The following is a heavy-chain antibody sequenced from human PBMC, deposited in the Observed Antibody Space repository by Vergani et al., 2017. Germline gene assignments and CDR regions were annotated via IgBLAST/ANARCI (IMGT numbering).Heavy chain of an antibody. CDR1: GASIRSSNYY. Sequence: QLQLQESGPGLVKPSATLSLTCSVSGASIRSSNYYLGWIRQPPGKGLEWIASIYYSWSTYYNPSLKSRVTISLHTSKKQFSLKLSSVTAADTAVYFCARHSSVEWLVKLGWIDPWGQGILVTVSS. V-gene: IGHV4-39*01. D-gene: IGHD6-19*01. CDR2: IYYSWST. J-gene: IGHJ5*02. CDR3: ARHSSVEWLVKLGWIDP.